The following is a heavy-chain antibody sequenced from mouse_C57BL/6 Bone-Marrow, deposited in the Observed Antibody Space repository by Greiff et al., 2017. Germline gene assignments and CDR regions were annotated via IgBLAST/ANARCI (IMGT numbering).Heavy chain of an antibody. J-gene: IGHJ3*01. V-gene: IGHV1-14*01. CDR2: IYPYNDGT. Sequence: EVQVVESGPELVKPGASVKMSCKASGYTFTSYVMHWVKQKPGQGLEWIGYIYPYNDGTKYNEKFKGKATLTSDKSSSTAYMELSRLTSEDSAVYYCARRRYYYGSSFWFAYWGQGTLVTVSA. D-gene: IGHD1-1*01. CDR1: GYTFTSYV. CDR3: ARRRYYYGSSFWFAY.